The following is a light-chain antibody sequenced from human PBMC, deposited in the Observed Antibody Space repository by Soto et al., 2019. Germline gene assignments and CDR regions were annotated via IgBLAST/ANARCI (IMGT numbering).Light chain of an antibody. V-gene: IGLV7-46*01. CDR1: TGAVTSGHY. J-gene: IGLJ1*01. CDR3: LLSYSGASLYV. CDR2: DTS. Sequence: QAVVTQEPSLTVSPGGTVTLTCDSSTGAVTSGHYPYWFQQKPGQAPRTLIYDTSNKHSWTPARFSGSLLGGKAALTLSGAQPEDEAEYYCLLSYSGASLYVFGTGTKLTVL.